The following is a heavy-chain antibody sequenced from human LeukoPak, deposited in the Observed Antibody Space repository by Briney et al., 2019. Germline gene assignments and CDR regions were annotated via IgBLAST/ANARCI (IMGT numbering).Heavy chain of an antibody. V-gene: IGHV1-69*13. D-gene: IGHD3-9*01. CDR1: GGTFSSYA. CDR3: ARAGYYDILTGLLYYYGMDV. CDR2: IIPIFGTA. J-gene: IGHJ6*04. Sequence: ASVKVSCKASGGTFSSYAISWVRQAPGQGLEWMGGIIPIFGTANYAQKFQGGVTITADESTSTAYMELSSLRSEDTAVYYCARAGYYDILTGLLYYYGMDVWGKGTTVTVSS.